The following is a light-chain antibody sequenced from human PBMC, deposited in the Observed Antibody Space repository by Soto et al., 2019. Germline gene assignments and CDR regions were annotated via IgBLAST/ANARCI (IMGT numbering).Light chain of an antibody. CDR2: SNS. J-gene: IGLJ1*01. V-gene: IGLV1-44*01. CDR1: SSNIGSNS. Sequence: QSALTQPPSASWTPGHRVTISCSGSSSNIGSNSVNWYQQVPGTAPKILIYSNSQRPSGVPDRFSGSKSGISASLAISGLQSEDEADYYCGVWDDSVNVRYLFGNGTKVTVL. CDR3: GVWDDSVNVRYL.